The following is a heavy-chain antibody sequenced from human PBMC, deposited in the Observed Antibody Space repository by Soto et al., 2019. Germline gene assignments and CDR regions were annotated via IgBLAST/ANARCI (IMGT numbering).Heavy chain of an antibody. J-gene: IGHJ6*03. CDR1: GFNLGDYA. D-gene: IGHD3-3*01. V-gene: IGHV3-49*03. Sequence: EVQLVESGGGLVQPGRSLRLSCTASGFNLGDYAINWFRQAPGKGLEWVGFITNKLYGGTTEYAASVKGRFNISGDDSKGVAYLQMNSLKTEDTAVYYCTRLRFLEWFLPEYMDVWGKGTTVTVSS. CDR2: ITNKLYGGTT. CDR3: TRLRFLEWFLPEYMDV.